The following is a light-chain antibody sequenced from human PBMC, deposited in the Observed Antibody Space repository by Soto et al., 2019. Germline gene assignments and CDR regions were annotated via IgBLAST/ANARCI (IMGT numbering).Light chain of an antibody. CDR3: QQRYSWLRV. J-gene: IGKJ1*01. V-gene: IGKV3-11*01. CDR2: SGY. Sequence: FVVTQSPDTLSLSPGERATLSCRASPSVSSSVAWYQHKPGQSPRLVIYSGYKRATGIPARFSGRGSGTDFTLTISGLEVDDFAIYYCQQRYSWLRVFGQGTKVEVK. CDR1: PSVSSS.